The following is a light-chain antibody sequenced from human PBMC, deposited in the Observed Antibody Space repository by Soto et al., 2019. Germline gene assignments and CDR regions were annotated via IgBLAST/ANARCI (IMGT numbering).Light chain of an antibody. J-gene: IGLJ3*02. V-gene: IGLV2-11*01. Sequence: QSALTQPRSVSGSPGQSVTISCTVTSSDVGDYNYVSWYQQDPGKAPKLVIYDVSKRPSGVPDRFSGSKSGNTASLTISGLQAEDEADYYCCSFAGSYTFWVFGGGTKLTVL. CDR2: DVS. CDR1: SSDVGDYNY. CDR3: CSFAGSYTFWV.